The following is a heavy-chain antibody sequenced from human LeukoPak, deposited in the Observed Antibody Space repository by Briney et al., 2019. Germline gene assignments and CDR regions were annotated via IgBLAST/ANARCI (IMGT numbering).Heavy chain of an antibody. CDR2: SDPEDGET. CDR3: AYRPPGEESGDI. D-gene: IGHD3-16*01. Sequence: ASVTVSCTVSGHTLTGLAMHWVRQGPGKGLEWMGGSDPEDGETIYAQKFKGRVTMTEDTATDTAYMELRSLRSEDTAVYYCAYRPPGEESGDIWGQGT. CDR1: GHTLTGLA. J-gene: IGHJ3*02. V-gene: IGHV1-24*01.